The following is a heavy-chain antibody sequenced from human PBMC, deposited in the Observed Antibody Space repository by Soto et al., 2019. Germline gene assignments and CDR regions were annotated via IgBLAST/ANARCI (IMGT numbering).Heavy chain of an antibody. J-gene: IGHJ6*02. V-gene: IGHV1-69*13. Sequence: SVKVSCKASGGTFNNYPITWVRQAPGQGLEWMGGSIPIFGTANYAQKFQGRVTISVDESTSTAYMELSSLRSEDTAVYYCARGRGYSGDDHYYYFDMDDWGQGTTVTVSS. CDR3: ARGRGYSGDDHYYYFDMDD. D-gene: IGHD5-12*01. CDR1: GGTFNNYP. CDR2: SIPIFGTA.